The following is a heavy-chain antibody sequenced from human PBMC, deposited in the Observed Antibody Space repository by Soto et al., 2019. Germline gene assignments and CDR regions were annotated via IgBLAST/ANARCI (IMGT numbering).Heavy chain of an antibody. J-gene: IGHJ4*02. CDR2: IIPIFGTA. D-gene: IGHD2-2*01. V-gene: IGHV1-69*01. CDR1: GGTFSSYA. Sequence: QVQLVQSGAEVKKPGSSVKVSCKASGGTFSSYAISWVRQAPGQGLEWMGGIIPIFGTANYAQKFQGRVTITADESTSTAYMELSSLRSEDTAVYNCARDRSEVVPAAMFDYWGQGTLVTVSS. CDR3: ARDRSEVVPAAMFDY.